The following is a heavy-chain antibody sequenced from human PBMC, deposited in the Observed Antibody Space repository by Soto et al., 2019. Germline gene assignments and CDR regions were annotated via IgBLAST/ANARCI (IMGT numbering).Heavy chain of an antibody. Sequence: GGSLRLSCAASGFTFSSYAMHWVRQAPGKGLEWVAVISYDGSNKYYADSVKGRFTISRDNSKNTLYLQMNSLRAEDTAVYYCARDPYIVVVVAVYYYYYGMDVWGQGTTVTVSS. CDR2: ISYDGSNK. CDR3: ARDPYIVVVVAVYYYYYGMDV. D-gene: IGHD2-15*01. V-gene: IGHV3-30-3*01. J-gene: IGHJ6*02. CDR1: GFTFSSYA.